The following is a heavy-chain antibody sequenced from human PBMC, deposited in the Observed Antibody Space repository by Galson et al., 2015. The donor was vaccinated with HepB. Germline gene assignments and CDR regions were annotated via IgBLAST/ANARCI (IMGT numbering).Heavy chain of an antibody. V-gene: IGHV3-9*01. D-gene: IGHD4-17*01. Sequence: SLRLSCAASGFTFDDYAMHWVRQAPGKGLEWVSGISWNSGSIGYADSVKGRFTISRDNAKNSLYLQMNSLRAEDTALYYCAKSEMVTTSPFDYWGQGTLVTVSS. CDR1: GFTFDDYA. CDR2: ISWNSGSI. J-gene: IGHJ4*02. CDR3: AKSEMVTTSPFDY.